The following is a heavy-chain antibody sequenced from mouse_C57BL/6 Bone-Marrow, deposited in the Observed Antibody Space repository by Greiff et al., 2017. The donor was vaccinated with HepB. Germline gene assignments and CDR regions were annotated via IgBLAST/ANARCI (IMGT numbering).Heavy chain of an antibody. Sequence: LMESGPGLVKPSQSLSLTCSVTGYSITSGYYWNWIRQFPGNKLEWMGYISYDGSNNYNPSLKNRISITRDTSKNQFFLKLNSVTTEDTATYYCARGGTTVVAPAYWGQGTLVTVSA. J-gene: IGHJ3*01. CDR1: GYSITSGYY. D-gene: IGHD1-1*01. CDR3: ARGGTTVVAPAY. CDR2: ISYDGSN. V-gene: IGHV3-6*01.